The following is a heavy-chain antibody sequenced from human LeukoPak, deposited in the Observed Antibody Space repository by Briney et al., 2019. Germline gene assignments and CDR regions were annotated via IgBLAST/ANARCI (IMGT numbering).Heavy chain of an antibody. CDR2: INGDGSST. CDR3: SREGLFGSVGNGGFDH. V-gene: IGHV3-74*03. J-gene: IGHJ5*02. Sequence: PGGSLRLSCVASGLTFSNYWMHWVRQAPGEGLVWVSRINGDGSSTTYADSVKGRFIIYRDNAKNTLYLQMNSLRAEDTAVYYCSREGLFGSVGNGGFDHWGQGALVTVSS. D-gene: IGHD3-3*01. CDR1: GLTFSNYW.